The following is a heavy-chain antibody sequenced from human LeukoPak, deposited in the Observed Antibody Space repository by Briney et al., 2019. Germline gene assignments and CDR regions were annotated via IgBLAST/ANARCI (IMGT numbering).Heavy chain of an antibody. Sequence: GGSLRLSCAASGFTFSRCGMNWVRQAPGKGLEWVSSISGSSTYIYYADSVKGRFTISRDNAKNSLYLQMNSLRAEDTAVYYCARGSEWSSGVSDYWGQGTLVTVSS. CDR1: GFTFSRCG. V-gene: IGHV3-21*01. J-gene: IGHJ4*02. CDR2: ISGSSTYI. CDR3: ARGSEWSSGVSDY. D-gene: IGHD3-3*01.